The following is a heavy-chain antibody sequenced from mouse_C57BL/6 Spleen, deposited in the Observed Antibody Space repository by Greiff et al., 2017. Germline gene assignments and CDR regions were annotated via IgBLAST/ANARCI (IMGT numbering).Heavy chain of an antibody. D-gene: IGHD3-2*02. Sequence: QVQLKQSGPELVKPGASVKISCKASGYAFSSSWMNWVKQRPGKGLEWIGRIYPGDGDTNYNGKFKGKATLTADKSSSTAYMQLSSLTSEDSAVYFCARGGDSSGYDYFDYWGQGTTLTVSS. J-gene: IGHJ2*01. CDR1: GYAFSSSW. CDR2: IYPGDGDT. V-gene: IGHV1-82*01. CDR3: ARGGDSSGYDYFDY.